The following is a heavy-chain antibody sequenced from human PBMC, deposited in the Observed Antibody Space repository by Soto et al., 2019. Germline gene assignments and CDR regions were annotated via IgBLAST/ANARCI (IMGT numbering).Heavy chain of an antibody. Sequence: QVQLVQSGAEVKKPGSSVKVSCKASGGTFSSYAISWVRQAPGQGLEWMGGIIPIFGTANYAQKFQGRVTITADESTSTAYMELSSLRSDDTAVYYCARIPTDLSSNYVPFWGQGTLVTVSS. CDR3: ARIPTDLSSNYVPF. D-gene: IGHD4-4*01. CDR2: IIPIFGTA. CDR1: GGTFSSYA. V-gene: IGHV1-69*01. J-gene: IGHJ4*02.